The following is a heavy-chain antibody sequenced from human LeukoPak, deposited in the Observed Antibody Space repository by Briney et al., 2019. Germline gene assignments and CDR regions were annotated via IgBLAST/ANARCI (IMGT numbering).Heavy chain of an antibody. D-gene: IGHD3-10*01. CDR1: GYTFTSYG. CDR3: ARGAFLTMVRGVIPRPIDY. Sequence: ASVKVSCKASGYTFTSYGISWVRQAPGQGLEWMGWISAYNGNTNYAQTLQGRVTMTTDTSTSTAYMELRSLRSDDTAVYYCARGAFLTMVRGVIPRPIDYWGQGTLVTVSS. CDR2: ISAYNGNT. V-gene: IGHV1-18*01. J-gene: IGHJ4*02.